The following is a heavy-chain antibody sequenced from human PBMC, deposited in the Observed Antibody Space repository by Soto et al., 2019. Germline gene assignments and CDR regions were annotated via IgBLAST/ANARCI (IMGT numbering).Heavy chain of an antibody. CDR3: AHRRADCTGRSCYSIWFDP. V-gene: IGHV2-5*02. Sequence: QITLKESGPTLVTPTPTLTLTCTFSGFSLSTSGMGVGWIRQPPGKALEWLALIYWDDDKRYSPSLKSSLTITKDTAKNQLVLRMTNMDPVDTATYYCAHRRADCTGRSCYSIWFDPWVQGTLVIVS. D-gene: IGHD2-15*01. CDR1: GFSLSTSGMG. CDR2: IYWDDDK. J-gene: IGHJ5*02.